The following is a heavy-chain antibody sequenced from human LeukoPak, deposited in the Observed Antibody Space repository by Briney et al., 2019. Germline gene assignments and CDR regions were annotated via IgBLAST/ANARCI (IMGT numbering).Heavy chain of an antibody. Sequence: GGSHRLSCEASGFSFSDAWMSWVRQAPGKGLEWVGRIKGSGDGGTTDYTAPVKGRFTISRDDSRNTVFLQMNTLKTEDTAVYYCTTDGGYWGQGTLVTVSS. J-gene: IGHJ4*02. CDR2: IKGSGDGGTT. V-gene: IGHV3-15*01. D-gene: IGHD2-15*01. CDR1: GFSFSDAW. CDR3: TTDGGY.